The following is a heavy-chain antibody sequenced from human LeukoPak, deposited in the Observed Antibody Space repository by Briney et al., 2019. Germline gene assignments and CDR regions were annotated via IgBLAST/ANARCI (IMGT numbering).Heavy chain of an antibody. CDR1: GYTLIELS. D-gene: IGHD6-13*01. Sequence: TSVRVSCKVSGYTLIELSMHWVRQAPGKGLEWMGGFDPEVGETLYAQKFQGRVTMTEDTSTDTAYMELSSLRSEDTGVYYCATDQPYSSSWYVGWFDPWGQGTLVT. CDR2: FDPEVGET. CDR3: ATDQPYSSSWYVGWFDP. J-gene: IGHJ5*02. V-gene: IGHV1-24*01.